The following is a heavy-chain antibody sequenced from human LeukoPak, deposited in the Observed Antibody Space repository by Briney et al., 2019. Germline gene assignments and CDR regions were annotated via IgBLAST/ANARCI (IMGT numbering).Heavy chain of an antibody. CDR3: ARGRGSGSYYWAY. Sequence: GGSLRLSCAASGFTFSSYAMSWVRQAPGKGLEWVSAISGSGGSTYYADSVKGRFTISRDNSKNTLYLQMNSLRAEDTAVYYCARGRGSGSYYWAYWGQGTLVTVSS. CDR2: ISGSGGST. CDR1: GFTFSSYA. V-gene: IGHV3-23*01. D-gene: IGHD3-10*01. J-gene: IGHJ4*02.